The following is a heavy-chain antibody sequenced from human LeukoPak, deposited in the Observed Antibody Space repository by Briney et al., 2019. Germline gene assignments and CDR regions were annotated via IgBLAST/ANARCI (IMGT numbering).Heavy chain of an antibody. J-gene: IGHJ3*02. V-gene: IGHV4-39*07. CDR2: IYYSGST. CDR3: ARGVLLWFGELFGDAFDI. Sequence: PSETLSLTCTVSGGSISSSSYYWGWIRQPPGKGLEWIGSIYYSGSTYYNPSLKSRVTISVDTSKNQFSLKLSSVTAADTAVYYCARGVLLWFGELFGDAFDIWGQGTMVTVSS. CDR1: GGSISSSSYY. D-gene: IGHD3-10*01.